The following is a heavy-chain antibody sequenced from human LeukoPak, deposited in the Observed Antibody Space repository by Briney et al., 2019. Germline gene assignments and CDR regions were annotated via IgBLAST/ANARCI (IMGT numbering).Heavy chain of an antibody. V-gene: IGHV4-61*02. CDR2: IYTSGST. D-gene: IGHD3-3*01. Sequence: SETLSLTSTVSGGSISSGSYYWSWIRQPAGKGLEWIGRIYTSGSTNYNPSLKSRVTISVDTSKNQFSLKLSSVTAADTAVYYCARGGRFLEWYYYYGMDVWGQGTTVTVSS. CDR1: GGSISSGSYY. CDR3: ARGGRFLEWYYYYGMDV. J-gene: IGHJ6*02.